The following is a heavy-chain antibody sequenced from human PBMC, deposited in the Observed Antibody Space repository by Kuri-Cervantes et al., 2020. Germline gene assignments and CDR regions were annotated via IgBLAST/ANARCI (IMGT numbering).Heavy chain of an antibody. Sequence: ESLKISCAVYGGSFSGYYWSWIRQPPGKGLEWIGEINHSGSTYYNPSLKSRVTILVDTSKNQFSLKLSSVTAADTAVYYCARLFRARITGTTADYWGQGALVTVSS. D-gene: IGHD1-7*01. J-gene: IGHJ4*02. CDR2: INHSGST. CDR3: ARLFRARITGTTADY. CDR1: GGSFSGYY. V-gene: IGHV4-34*01.